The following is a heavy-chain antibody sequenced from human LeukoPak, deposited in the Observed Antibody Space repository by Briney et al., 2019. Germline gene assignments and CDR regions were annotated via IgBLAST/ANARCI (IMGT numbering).Heavy chain of an antibody. D-gene: IGHD3-10*02. CDR1: GFTFSSHW. Sequence: GGSLRLSCAASGFTFSSHWMSWVRQAPGKGLEWVANIKKDGSEKYYVDAVKGRFTISRDNAKTSLYLQMNSLRAEDTAAYYCSRDLSGPGEYPYGRGIAYWARGPLVTVPP. CDR3: SRDLSGPGEYPYGRGIAY. CDR2: IKKDGSEK. V-gene: IGHV3-7*01. J-gene: IGHJ4*02.